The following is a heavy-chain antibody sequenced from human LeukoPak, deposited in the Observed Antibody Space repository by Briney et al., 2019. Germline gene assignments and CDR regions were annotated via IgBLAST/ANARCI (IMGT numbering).Heavy chain of an antibody. V-gene: IGHV4-34*01. Sequence: KPSETLSLTCAVYGGSFSGYYWSWIRQPPGKGLEWIGSIYYSGSTYYNPSLKSRVTISVDTSKNQFSLKLSSVTAADTAVYYCARRRGYSSSWYGDWGQGTLVTVSS. D-gene: IGHD6-13*01. CDR2: IYYSGST. J-gene: IGHJ4*02. CDR3: ARRRGYSSSWYGD. CDR1: GGSFSGYY.